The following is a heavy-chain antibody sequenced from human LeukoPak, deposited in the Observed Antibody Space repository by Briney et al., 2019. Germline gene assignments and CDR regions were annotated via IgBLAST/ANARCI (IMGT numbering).Heavy chain of an antibody. CDR3: AANYGGKGDFDY. CDR1: GFSFTSYA. V-gene: IGHV3-23*01. J-gene: IGHJ4*02. Sequence: GGSLRLSCGASGFSFTSYAMTWVRQAPGEGLEWVSSISGTGDSTNYADSVKGRLTISRDNSKNTLYLQMNSLRAEDTAVYYCAANYGGKGDFDYWGQGTLVTVSS. D-gene: IGHD4-23*01. CDR2: ISGTGDST.